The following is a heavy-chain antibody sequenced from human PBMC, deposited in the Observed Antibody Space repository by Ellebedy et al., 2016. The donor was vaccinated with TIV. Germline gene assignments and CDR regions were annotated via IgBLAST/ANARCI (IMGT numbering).Heavy chain of an antibody. CDR2: IRTKVYGETT. D-gene: IGHD2-21*02. CDR3: TRQAYCDGDCYSAADAFDI. Sequence: GESLKISCTGSGFTFGEYAMSWFRQAPGKGLEWVGTIRTKVYGETTEHAASVKGRLIISRDDSKSIAYLQMNSLKTEDTGVYYCTRQAYCDGDCYSAADAFDIWGQGTMVTVSS. CDR1: GFTFGEYA. V-gene: IGHV3-49*03. J-gene: IGHJ3*02.